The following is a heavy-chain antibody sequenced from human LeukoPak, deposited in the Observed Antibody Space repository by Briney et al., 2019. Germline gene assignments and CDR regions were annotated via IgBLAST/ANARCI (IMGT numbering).Heavy chain of an antibody. Sequence: GGSLRLSCAASGFTFSHFWVSWVRQAPEKGLEWVATIKPDGSEGHYVDSVKGRFTISRDNAKNSLYLQMNSLRAEDTAVYYCATERNRAFDYWGQGTLVTVSS. CDR3: ATERNRAFDY. J-gene: IGHJ4*02. CDR1: GFTFSHFW. CDR2: IKPDGSEG. V-gene: IGHV3-7*01. D-gene: IGHD1-14*01.